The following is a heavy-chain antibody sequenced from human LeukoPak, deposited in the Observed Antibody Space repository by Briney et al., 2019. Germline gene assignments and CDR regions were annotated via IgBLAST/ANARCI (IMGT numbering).Heavy chain of an antibody. CDR2: IYYSGST. CDR1: GGSISSYY. CDR3: ARDPQNSYGGNPYDY. V-gene: IGHV4-59*12. J-gene: IGHJ4*02. D-gene: IGHD2-15*01. Sequence: PSETLSLTCTVSGGSISSYYWSWIRQPPGKGLEWIGYIYYSGSTNYNPSPKSRVTISVDTSKNQFSLKLSSVTAADTAVYYCARDPQNSYGGNPYDYWGQGTLVTVSS.